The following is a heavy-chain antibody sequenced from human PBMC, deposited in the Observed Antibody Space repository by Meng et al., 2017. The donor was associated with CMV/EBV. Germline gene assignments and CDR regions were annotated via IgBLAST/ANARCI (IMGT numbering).Heavy chain of an antibody. D-gene: IGHD3-10*01. CDR3: ARVPYGSGSYLGYYGMDV. CDR1: GFTFSSYS. V-gene: IGHV3-21*01. Sequence: GSLKISCAASGFTFSSYSMNWVRQAPGKGLEWVSSISSSSSSYIYYADSVKGRFTISRDNAKNSLYLQMNSLRAEDTAVYYCARVPYGSGSYLGYYGMDVWGQGTTVTVSS. J-gene: IGHJ6*01. CDR2: ISSSSSSYI.